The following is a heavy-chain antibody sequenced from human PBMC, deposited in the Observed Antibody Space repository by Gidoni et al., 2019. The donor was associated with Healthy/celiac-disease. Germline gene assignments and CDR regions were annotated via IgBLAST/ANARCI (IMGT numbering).Heavy chain of an antibody. D-gene: IGHD6-13*01. CDR1: GFTFSSYA. V-gene: IGHV3-30*04. CDR2: ISYDGSNK. Sequence: QVQLVESGGGVVQPGRSLRLSCAASGFTFSSYAMHWVRQAPGKGLEWVAVISYDGSNKYYADSVKGRFTISRDNSKNTLYLQMNSLRAEDTAVYYCARIAAAGTYDYWGQGTLVTVSS. CDR3: ARIAAAGTYDY. J-gene: IGHJ4*02.